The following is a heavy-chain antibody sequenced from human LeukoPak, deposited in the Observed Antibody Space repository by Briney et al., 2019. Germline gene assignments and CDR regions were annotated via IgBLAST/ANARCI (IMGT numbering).Heavy chain of an antibody. D-gene: IGHD2-15*01. Sequence: GGSLRLSCAASGFTFSSYAMHWVRQAPGKALEWMAVISYDGSNKYYADSVKGRFTISRDNSKNTLYLQMNSLRAEDTAVYYCARVMAVVVVAAAPLDYWGQGTLVTVSS. CDR3: ARVMAVVVVAAAPLDY. CDR1: GFTFSSYA. J-gene: IGHJ4*02. CDR2: ISYDGSNK. V-gene: IGHV3-30*04.